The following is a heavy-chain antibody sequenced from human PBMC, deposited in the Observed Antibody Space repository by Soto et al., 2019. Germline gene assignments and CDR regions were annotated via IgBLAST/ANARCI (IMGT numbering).Heavy chain of an antibody. J-gene: IGHJ4*02. Sequence: TLSLTCTVSGGSISSYYWSWIRQPPGKGLEWIGYIYYSGSTNYNPSLKSRVTISVDTSKNQFSLKLSSVTAADTAVYYCASSGDYDEFFDYWGQGTLVTVSS. D-gene: IGHD4-17*01. V-gene: IGHV4-59*01. CDR1: GGSISSYY. CDR2: IYYSGST. CDR3: ASSGDYDEFFDY.